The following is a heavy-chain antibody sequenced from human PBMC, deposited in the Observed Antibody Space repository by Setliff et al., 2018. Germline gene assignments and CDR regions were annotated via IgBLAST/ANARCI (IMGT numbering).Heavy chain of an antibody. V-gene: IGHV5-51*01. CDR1: GYRFSSHW. Sequence: GESLKISCKGSGYRFSSHWIGWVRQMPGKGLEWIGIIYPGDSDTRYSPSFQGQVTISADKSISTAYLQWSSLKASDTAVYYCARNWATAQHYYYGMDVWGQGTTVTVSS. CDR2: IYPGDSDT. D-gene: IGHD2-21*02. J-gene: IGHJ6*02. CDR3: ARNWATAQHYYYGMDV.